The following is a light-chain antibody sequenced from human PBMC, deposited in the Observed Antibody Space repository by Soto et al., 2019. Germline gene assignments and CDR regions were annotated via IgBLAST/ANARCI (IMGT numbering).Light chain of an antibody. J-gene: IGKJ1*01. V-gene: IGKV4-1*01. Sequence: DIVMTQSPDSLAVSLGERATINCKSSQSVLYSSNNKNYLAWYQQKPRQPPKLLIYWASTRESGVPDLFSGSWSGTDFTLTISSLQAEDVAVYFCQQYYSTPLAFGQGTKVEIK. CDR2: WAS. CDR3: QQYYSTPLA. CDR1: QSVLYSSNNKNY.